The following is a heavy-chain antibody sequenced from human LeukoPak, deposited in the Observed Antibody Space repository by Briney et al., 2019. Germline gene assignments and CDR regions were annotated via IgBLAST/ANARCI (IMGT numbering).Heavy chain of an antibody. CDR3: ARERSGSYGYPSWRYDY. CDR1: GYTFTGYY. V-gene: IGHV1-2*02. Sequence: GASVKVSCKASGYTFTGYYMHWVRQAPGQGLEWMGWINPNSGGTNYAQKFQGRVTMTRDTSISTAYMELSRLRSDDTAVYYCARERSGSYGYPSWRYDYWGQGTLVTVSS. J-gene: IGHJ4*02. CDR2: INPNSGGT. D-gene: IGHD3-16*01.